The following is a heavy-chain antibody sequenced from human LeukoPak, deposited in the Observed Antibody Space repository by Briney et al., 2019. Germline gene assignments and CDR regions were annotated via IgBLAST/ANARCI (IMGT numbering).Heavy chain of an antibody. CDR3: AREWNYESSGYSYYY. J-gene: IGHJ4*02. V-gene: IGHV1-69*13. Sequence: GASVKVSCKASGDTFSRYGISWVRQAPGQGLEWMGGIIPLFGTAKYAQKFQGRVTITADESTSTAYLELSSLRFEDTAVYYCAREWNYESSGYSYYYWGQGTLVTVSS. CDR1: GDTFSRYG. D-gene: IGHD3-22*01. CDR2: IIPLFGTA.